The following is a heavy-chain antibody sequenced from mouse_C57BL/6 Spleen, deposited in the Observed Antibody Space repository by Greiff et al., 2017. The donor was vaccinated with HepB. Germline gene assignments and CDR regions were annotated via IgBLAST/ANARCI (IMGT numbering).Heavy chain of an antibody. J-gene: IGHJ2*01. CDR1: GFTFSDYG. Sequence: EVHLVESGGGLVKPGGSLKLSCAASGFTFSDYGMHWVRQAPEKGLEWVAYISSGSSTIYYADTVKGRFTISRDNAKNTLFLQMTSLRSEDTAMYYCARAYYSNYDYWGQGTTLTVSS. D-gene: IGHD2-5*01. CDR2: ISSGSSTI. V-gene: IGHV5-17*01. CDR3: ARAYYSNYDY.